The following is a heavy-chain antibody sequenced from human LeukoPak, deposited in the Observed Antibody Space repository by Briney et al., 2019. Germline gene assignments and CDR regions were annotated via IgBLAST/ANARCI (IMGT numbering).Heavy chain of an antibody. J-gene: IGHJ1*01. CDR3: ARAPSEIGGYYPEYFRH. CDR2: IKSDGST. Sequence: GRSLRLSCAASGFTFSSYWMHWVRQIPGNGLVLVSRIKSDGSTNYADSVKGRFTISRDNAKNTLSLQMNSLRAEDTGVYYCARAPSEIGGYYPEYFRHWGQGTLVTVSS. V-gene: IGHV3-74*01. CDR1: GFTFSSYW. D-gene: IGHD3-22*01.